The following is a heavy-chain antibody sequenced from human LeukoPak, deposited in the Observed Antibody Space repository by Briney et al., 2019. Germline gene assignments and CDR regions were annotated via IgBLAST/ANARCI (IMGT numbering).Heavy chain of an antibody. D-gene: IGHD3-22*01. CDR2: ISGSGGST. J-gene: IGHJ4*02. V-gene: IGHV3-23*01. CDR3: TKVPSLPYSSDSSSYYLDY. Sequence: PGGSLRLSCAASGFTFSSYAMSWVRQAPGKGLEWVSAISGSGGSTYYADSVKGRFTISRDNSKNTLYLQMNSLRAEDTAVYYFTKVPSLPYSSDSSSYYLDYWGKGTLVTVSS. CDR1: GFTFSSYA.